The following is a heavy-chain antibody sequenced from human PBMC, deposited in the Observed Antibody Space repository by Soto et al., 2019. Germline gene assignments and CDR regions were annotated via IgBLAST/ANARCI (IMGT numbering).Heavy chain of an antibody. CDR2: IYYSGST. CDR1: GGSISSYY. CDR3: ATFLWASCYFD. J-gene: IGHJ4*02. D-gene: IGHD2-15*01. V-gene: IGHV4-59*01. Sequence: SETLSLTCTVSGGSISSYYWSWIRQPPGKGLEWIGYIYYSGSTNYNPSLKSRVTISVDTSKNQFSLKLSSVTAADTAVYYCATFLWASCYFDWGQGTLVTVSS.